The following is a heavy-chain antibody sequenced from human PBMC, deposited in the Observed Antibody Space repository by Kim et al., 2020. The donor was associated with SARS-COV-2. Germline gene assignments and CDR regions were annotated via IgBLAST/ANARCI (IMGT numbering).Heavy chain of an antibody. CDR2: IHHTGRI. CDR1: GDSISGGDYY. CDR3: ARQDGYSRGWFEY. Sequence: SETLSLTCTVSGDSISGGDYYWTWFRQPPGKSLEWIGYIHHTGRIFFDPSLKSRLFMSIEKSRNQVFLQLTSVTAADAAVYYCARQDGYSRGWFEYWGQGILVIVSS. D-gene: IGHD6-19*01. V-gene: IGHV4-30-4*01. J-gene: IGHJ4*02.